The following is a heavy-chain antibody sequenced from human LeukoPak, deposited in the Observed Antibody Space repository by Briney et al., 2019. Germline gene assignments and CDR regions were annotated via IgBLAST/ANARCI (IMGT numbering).Heavy chain of an antibody. CDR1: GGSFSGYY. Sequence: SETLSLTCAVYGGSFSGYYWSWIRQPPGKGLEWIGEINHSGSTNYNPSLRSRVTISVDTSKNQFSLKLSSVTAADTAVYYCARGKEFGRGYSYGVPSPYNWFDPWGQGTLVTVSS. CDR2: INHSGST. J-gene: IGHJ5*02. V-gene: IGHV4-34*01. CDR3: ARGKEFGRGYSYGVPSPYNWFDP. D-gene: IGHD5-18*01.